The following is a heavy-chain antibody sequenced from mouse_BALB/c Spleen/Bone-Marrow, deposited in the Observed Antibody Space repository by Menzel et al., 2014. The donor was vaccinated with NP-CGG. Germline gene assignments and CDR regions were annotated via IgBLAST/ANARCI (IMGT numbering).Heavy chain of an antibody. D-gene: IGHD2-10*02. V-gene: IGHV7-3*02. Sequence: DVQLVESGGGLVQPGGSLILSCANSGFTFTDYYMSWVRQPPGKALEWLGFIRNKANGYTTEYSASVKGRFTISRDNSQSILYLQMNTLRAEDSATYYCARDKYGSFDYWGQGTTLTVSS. CDR2: IRNKANGYTT. J-gene: IGHJ2*01. CDR1: GFTFTDYY. CDR3: ARDKYGSFDY.